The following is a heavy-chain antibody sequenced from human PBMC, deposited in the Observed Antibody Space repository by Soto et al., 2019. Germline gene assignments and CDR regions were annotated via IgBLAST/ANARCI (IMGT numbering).Heavy chain of an antibody. V-gene: IGHV3-30*04. CDR3: AREVNEGSGWPLNIDR. Sequence: GSLRVSGATSGLPLSSYAVALFRLAPGKGLEWVAVISFDGRNKSYGYSVKGRFTISRDNSKNTLYLQMNSLRVEDTAVYYWAREVNEGSGWPLNIDRWGQGIPVTVSP. D-gene: IGHD6-19*01. J-gene: IGHJ5*02. CDR2: ISFDGRNK. CDR1: GLPLSSYA.